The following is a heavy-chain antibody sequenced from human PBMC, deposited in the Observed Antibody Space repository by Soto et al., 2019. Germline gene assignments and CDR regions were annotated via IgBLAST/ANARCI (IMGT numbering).Heavy chain of an antibody. CDR2: IYKSATT. D-gene: IGHD2-15*01. V-gene: IGHV4-30-4*01. CDR3: ARGRYCLTGRCFPNWFDS. J-gene: IGHJ5*01. CDR1: GDSISTVDYF. Sequence: SETLSLTCSVSGDSISTVDYFWAWVRQPPGQALEYIGYIYKSATTYYNPSFESRVAISLDTSKSQFSLNVTSLTAADTAVYFCARGRYCLTGRCFPNWFDSWGQGTRVTVSS.